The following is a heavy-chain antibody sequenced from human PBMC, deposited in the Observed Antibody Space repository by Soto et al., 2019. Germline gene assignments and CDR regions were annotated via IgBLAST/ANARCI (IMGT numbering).Heavy chain of an antibody. CDR3: ARNDTRTMRVD. CDR1: GFTFSSQA. D-gene: IGHD1-1*01. J-gene: IGHJ4*02. CDR2: ITGTGTST. Sequence: EVQLLESGGGLVQPWGSLRLSCAASGFTFSSQAMSWVRQAPGKGLEWVSGITGTGTSTFYADSVKGRSTISRDNSKSTLYLQINSPRDEDTAIYYCARNDTRTMRVDSGRGTLVTVTS. V-gene: IGHV3-23*01.